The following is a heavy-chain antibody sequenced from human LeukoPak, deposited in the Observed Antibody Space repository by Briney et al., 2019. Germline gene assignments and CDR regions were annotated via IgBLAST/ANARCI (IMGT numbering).Heavy chain of an antibody. CDR1: GFTLSSYS. J-gene: IGHJ4*02. D-gene: IGHD3-10*01. CDR3: AKDIIHYGSGSYLDDY. V-gene: IGHV3-21*01. Sequence: PGGSLRLSCAASGFTLSSYSMNWVRQAPGKGLEWVSSISSSSSYIYYADSVKGRFTISRDNAKNSLYLQMNSLRAEDTAVYYCAKDIIHYGSGSYLDDYWGQGTLVTVSS. CDR2: ISSSSSYI.